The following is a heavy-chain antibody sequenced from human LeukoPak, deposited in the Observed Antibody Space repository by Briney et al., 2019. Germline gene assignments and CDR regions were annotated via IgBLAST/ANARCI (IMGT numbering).Heavy chain of an antibody. Sequence: PGGSLRLSCAASGFTFSSYAMSWVRQTPVKGLQWVSAVSGSGGSTYYADSVKGRFTISRDNSQNTLYLQMNSLRAEDTAVYYCAKVGATQDFWGQGTLVTVSS. CDR2: VSGSGGST. V-gene: IGHV3-23*01. J-gene: IGHJ4*02. CDR3: AKVGATQDF. D-gene: IGHD1-26*01. CDR1: GFTFSSYA.